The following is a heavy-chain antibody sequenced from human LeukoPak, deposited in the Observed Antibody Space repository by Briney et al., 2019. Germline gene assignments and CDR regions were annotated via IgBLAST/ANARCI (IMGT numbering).Heavy chain of an antibody. J-gene: IGHJ4*02. Sequence: ASVKVSCKASGYTFTSYGISRVRQAPGQGLEWMGWISAYNGNTNYAQKLQGRVTMTTDTSTSTAYMELRSLRSDDTAVYYCARVYYYDSSGYPGPLDYWGQGTLVTVSS. CDR2: ISAYNGNT. CDR1: GYTFTSYG. V-gene: IGHV1-18*01. D-gene: IGHD3-22*01. CDR3: ARVYYYDSSGYPGPLDY.